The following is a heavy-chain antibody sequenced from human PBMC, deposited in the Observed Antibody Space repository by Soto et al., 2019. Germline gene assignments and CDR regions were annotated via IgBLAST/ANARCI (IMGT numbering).Heavy chain of an antibody. CDR2: VSYDGSNK. CDR3: AKGEGGSSSSRWYSGMDV. CDR1: GFTFSSYG. D-gene: IGHD6-6*01. V-gene: IGHV3-30*18. J-gene: IGHJ6*02. Sequence: QVQLVESGGGVVQPGRSLRLSCAASGFTFSSYGMHWVRQAPGKGLEWVAVVSYDGSNKFYSDSVKGRFTISRDNSKNTRYLQMNSLRAEDTAVYYCAKGEGGSSSSRWYSGMDVWGQGPTVTVS.